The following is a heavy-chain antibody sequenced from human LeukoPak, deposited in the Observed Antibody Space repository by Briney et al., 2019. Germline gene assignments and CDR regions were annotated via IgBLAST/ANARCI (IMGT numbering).Heavy chain of an antibody. D-gene: IGHD3-10*01. CDR2: IYYSGST. V-gene: IGHV4-59*08. J-gene: IGHJ3*02. CDR3: ARSDYYGSGDAFDI. Sequence: SETLSLTCTVSGGSISSYYWSWIRQPPGKGLEWIGYIYYSGSTNYNPSLKSRVTISVDTSKNQFSLKLSSVTAADTAVYYCARSDYYGSGDAFDIWGQGTMVTVSS. CDR1: GGSISSYY.